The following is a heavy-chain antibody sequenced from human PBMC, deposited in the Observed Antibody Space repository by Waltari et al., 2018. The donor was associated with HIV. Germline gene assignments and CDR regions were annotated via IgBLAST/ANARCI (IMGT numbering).Heavy chain of an antibody. J-gene: IGHJ4*02. D-gene: IGHD6-25*01. CDR2: SYPGYSDT. Sequence: EVQLVQSGAEVKKPGESLKISCKCSGYSFTSYWIGWVRQMPGKGLEWMGISYPGYSDTRYRQSFQGPVPNSADYAIRTACRQWSSLEASDTAVYECAGQGGYRAFPPGVFHYRGQGTRVSVS. CDR1: GYSFTSYW. V-gene: IGHV5-51*01. CDR3: AGQGGYRAFPPGVFHY.